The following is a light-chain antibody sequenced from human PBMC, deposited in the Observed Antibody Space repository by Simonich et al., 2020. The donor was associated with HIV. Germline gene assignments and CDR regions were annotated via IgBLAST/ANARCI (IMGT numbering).Light chain of an antibody. J-gene: IGKJ2*01. V-gene: IGKV3D-15*01. Sequence: EIVMTQSPATLSVSLGERATLSCRASQSVRSLLAWVQQHPGQAPRHLIYGVSTRATGIPAGFRGSGSGTDFTLTISSLQSEDFAVYYCQQYNYWPRTFGQGTKLEIK. CDR3: QQYNYWPRT. CDR2: GVS. CDR1: QSVRSL.